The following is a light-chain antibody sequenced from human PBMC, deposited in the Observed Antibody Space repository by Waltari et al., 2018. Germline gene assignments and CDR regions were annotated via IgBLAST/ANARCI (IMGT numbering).Light chain of an antibody. Sequence: DVVMTQSPLSLPVTLGQPASISCRSRQSLAYSKGNTYLNWFHHRPGLSPRRLIYNVSKRDSGVPDRFSGSGSGTDFTLKISWVEAEDVGVYYCMQGTHWPFTFGPGTKVDIK. J-gene: IGKJ3*01. CDR3: MQGTHWPFT. V-gene: IGKV2-30*01. CDR2: NVS. CDR1: QSLAYSKGNTY.